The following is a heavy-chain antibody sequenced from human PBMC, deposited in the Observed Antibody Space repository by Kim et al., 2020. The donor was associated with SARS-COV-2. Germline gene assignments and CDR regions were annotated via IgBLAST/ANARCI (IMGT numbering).Heavy chain of an antibody. D-gene: IGHD3-22*01. CDR1: GGSISSGGYY. Sequence: SETLSLTCTVSGGSISSGGYYWSWIRQHPGKGLEWIGYIYYSGSTSYNPSLKSRVTISVDTSKNQFSLKLSSVTAADTAVYYCARAPMIVVVIDAFDIWGQGTMVTVSS. CDR3: ARAPMIVVVIDAFDI. J-gene: IGHJ3*02. CDR2: IYYSGST. V-gene: IGHV4-31*03.